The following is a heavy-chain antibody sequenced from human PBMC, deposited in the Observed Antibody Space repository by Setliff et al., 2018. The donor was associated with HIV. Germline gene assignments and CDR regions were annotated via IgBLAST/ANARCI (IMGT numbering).Heavy chain of an antibody. D-gene: IGHD5-12*01. J-gene: IGHJ4*02. Sequence: SGPTLVNPTQTLTLTCTFFEFSLRSNGVGVGWIRQPPGKALEWLAILAWNDDKHYSPSLKSRLTVTRGTSENQVVLAMTHMDPVDTATYYCAHLSGVGSGYYYFDYWGQGILVTVSS. CDR2: LAWNDDK. CDR1: EFSLRSNGVG. CDR3: AHLSGVGSGYYYFDY. V-gene: IGHV2-5*01.